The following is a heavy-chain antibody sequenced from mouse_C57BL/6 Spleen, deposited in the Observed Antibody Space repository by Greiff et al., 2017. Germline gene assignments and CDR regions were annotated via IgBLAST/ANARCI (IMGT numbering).Heavy chain of an antibody. CDR1: GYTFTSYW. CDR3: ARCYSTSWFAY. J-gene: IGHJ3*01. CDR2: IDPSDSCT. V-gene: IGHV1-69*01. Sequence: QVQLQQPGAELVMPGASVKLSCKASGYTFTSYWMPWVKPRPGQGLEWIGEIDPSDSCTNYNQKLKGTFTLTVDKSSSTANMQRSSLTSDDSAVYYGARCYSTSWFAYGGKGTLVTVSA. D-gene: IGHD2-5*01.